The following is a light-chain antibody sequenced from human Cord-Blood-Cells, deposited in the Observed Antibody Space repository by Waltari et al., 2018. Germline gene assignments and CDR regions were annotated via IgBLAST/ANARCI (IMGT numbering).Light chain of an antibody. V-gene: IGLV2-23*01. CDR3: CSYSGSSTVV. J-gene: IGLJ2*01. CDR2: GGS. Sequence: QSALTQPAPVSGSPGQSITISCTGTSSNVGSYNLVSWYQQHPGKVPKLMIYGGSKRPSGVSNRFAGSKAGHRASRTISGLQAEDGTDYYCCSYSGSSTVVFGGGTKLTVL. CDR1: SSNVGSYNL.